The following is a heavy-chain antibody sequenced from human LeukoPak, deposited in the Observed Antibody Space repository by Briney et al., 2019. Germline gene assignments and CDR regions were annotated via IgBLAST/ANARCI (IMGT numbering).Heavy chain of an antibody. Sequence: SETLSLTCTVSGDSISSGPYYGGWIRQSPGKGLEWIGNIYYGENTYYNPSLKSRVTMSVDTSKNQFSLKLRSVTAADTAVYYCARVRIAAAGTRFDYWGQGTLVTVSS. J-gene: IGHJ4*02. CDR2: IYYGENT. CDR3: ARVRIAAAGTRFDY. D-gene: IGHD6-13*01. V-gene: IGHV4-39*07. CDR1: GDSISSGPYY.